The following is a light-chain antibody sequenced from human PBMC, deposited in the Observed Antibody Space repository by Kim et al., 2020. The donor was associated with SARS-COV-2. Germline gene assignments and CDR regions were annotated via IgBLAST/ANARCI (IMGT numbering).Light chain of an antibody. J-gene: IGKJ4*01. Sequence: EIVMTQSPATLSVSPGERATLSCRASQNINRNLAWYQQKPGQTPRLLIHGASTRATGVPAKFSGSGSGTEFTLTISSLQSEDFAVYYCQQYDNWPALTFGGGTKVDIK. CDR3: QQYDNWPALT. CDR1: QNINRN. V-gene: IGKV3-15*01. CDR2: GAS.